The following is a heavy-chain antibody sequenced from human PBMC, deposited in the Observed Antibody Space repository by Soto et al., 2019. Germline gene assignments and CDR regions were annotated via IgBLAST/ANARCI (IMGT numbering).Heavy chain of an antibody. V-gene: IGHV4-39*01. Sequence: QLQLQESGPGLVKPSETLSLTCTVSGGSISSSSYYWGWIRQPPGKGLEWIGSIYYSGSTYYNPSLQSRVSMSVDTSKNQFALQLSSVTAGDTAVYYCARQPKDAFDIWGQGTMVTVSS. CDR2: IYYSGST. J-gene: IGHJ3*02. CDR1: GGSISSSSYY. CDR3: ARQPKDAFDI.